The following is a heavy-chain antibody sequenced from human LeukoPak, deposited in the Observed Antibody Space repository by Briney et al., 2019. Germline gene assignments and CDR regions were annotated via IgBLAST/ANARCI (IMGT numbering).Heavy chain of an antibody. CDR3: AREGVVVAANNWFDP. CDR2: ISYDGSNK. D-gene: IGHD2-15*01. Sequence: GGSLRLSCAASGFTFSSYAMHWVRQAPGKGLEWVAVISYDGSNKYYADSVKGRFTISRDNSKNTLYLQMNSLRAEDTAVYYCAREGVVVAANNWFDPWGQGTLVTVSS. V-gene: IGHV3-30*04. J-gene: IGHJ5*02. CDR1: GFTFSSYA.